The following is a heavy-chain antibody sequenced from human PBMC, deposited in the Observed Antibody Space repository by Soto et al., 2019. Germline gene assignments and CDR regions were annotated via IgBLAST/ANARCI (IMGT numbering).Heavy chain of an antibody. V-gene: IGHV3-30*18. D-gene: IGHD3-22*01. CDR2: ISYDGSNK. CDR3: AKGYYYDSSGYYYDYYFDY. Sequence: GGSLRLSCAASGFTFSDYAMHWVRQAPGKGLEWVAVISYDGSNKYYADSVKGRFTISRDNSKNTLYLQMNSLRAEDTAVYYCAKGYYYDSSGYYYDYYFDYWGQGTLVTVSS. J-gene: IGHJ4*02. CDR1: GFTFSDYA.